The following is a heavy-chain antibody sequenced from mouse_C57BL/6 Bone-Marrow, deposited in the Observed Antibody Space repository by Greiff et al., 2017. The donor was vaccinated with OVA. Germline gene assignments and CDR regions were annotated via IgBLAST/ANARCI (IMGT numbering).Heavy chain of an antibody. V-gene: IGHV1-82*01. Sequence: QVQLQQSGPELVKPGASVKISCKASGYAFSSSWMNWVKQRPGKGLEWIGRIYPGDGDTNYNGKFKGKATLTADKSSSTAYMQLSSLTSEDSAVYFCAIRGYDGYAMDYWGQGTSVTVSS. CDR1: GYAFSSSW. CDR2: IYPGDGDT. CDR3: AIRGYDGYAMDY. D-gene: IGHD2-2*01. J-gene: IGHJ4*01.